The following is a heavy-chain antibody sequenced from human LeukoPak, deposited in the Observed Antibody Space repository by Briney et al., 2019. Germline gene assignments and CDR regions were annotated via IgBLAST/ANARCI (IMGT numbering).Heavy chain of an antibody. CDR3: TTDLTVTTFDY. CDR2: IKSKTDGGTT. CDR1: GFTFSNAW. Sequence: GGSLRLSCAASGFTFSNAWMSWVRQAPGKGLEWVGRIKSKTDGGTTDYAAPVKGRFTISRDDSKNALYLQMNSLKTEDTAVYYCTTDLTVTTFDYWGQGTLVTVSS. D-gene: IGHD4-17*01. V-gene: IGHV3-15*01. J-gene: IGHJ4*02.